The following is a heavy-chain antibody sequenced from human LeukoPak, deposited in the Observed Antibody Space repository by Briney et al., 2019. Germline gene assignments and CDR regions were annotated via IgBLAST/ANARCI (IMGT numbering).Heavy chain of an antibody. J-gene: IGHJ4*02. CDR2: IYYTGST. CDR3: AATGGYPRRHFDY. CDR1: GGSISSSDYY. Sequence: PSETLSLTCTVSGGSISSSDYYWGWIRQPPGRGLEWIGSIYYTGSTYYNPSLKSRVIISVDRSKNQFSLKLSSVTAADTAVYYCAATGGYPRRHFDYWGQGTLVTVSS. V-gene: IGHV4-39*07. D-gene: IGHD2-8*02.